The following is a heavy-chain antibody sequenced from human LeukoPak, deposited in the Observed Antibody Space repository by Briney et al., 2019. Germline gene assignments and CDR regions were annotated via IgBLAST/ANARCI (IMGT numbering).Heavy chain of an antibody. J-gene: IGHJ4*02. CDR2: INHSGST. Sequence: PSETLSLTCAVYGGSFSGYYWSWIRQPPGKGLEWIGEINHSGSTNYNPSLKSRVTISVDTSKNQFSLKLSSVTAADTAVYYCARRGDYYDSSGYWYWGQGTLVTVSS. V-gene: IGHV4-34*01. D-gene: IGHD3-22*01. CDR1: GGSFSGYY. CDR3: ARRGDYYDSSGYWY.